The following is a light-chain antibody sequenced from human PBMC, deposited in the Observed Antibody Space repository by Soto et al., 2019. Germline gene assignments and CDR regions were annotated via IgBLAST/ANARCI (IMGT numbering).Light chain of an antibody. CDR2: AAS. V-gene: IGKV1D-8*01. CDR3: QQYYSFPWT. CDR1: QSISSN. Sequence: VIWMTQSPSLLSASTGDRATISCRMSQSISSNLAWYQQKPGKAPELLIYAASTLKSGVPSWFSGSGSGTDFTLTISCQQSEDFATYYCQQYYSFPWTFGQGTKVEIK. J-gene: IGKJ1*01.